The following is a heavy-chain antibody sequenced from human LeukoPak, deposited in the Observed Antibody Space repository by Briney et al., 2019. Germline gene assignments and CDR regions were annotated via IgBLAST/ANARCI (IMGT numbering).Heavy chain of an antibody. CDR1: GFTFSSYW. Sequence: GGSLRLSCAASGFTFSSYWMSWVRQAPGKGLEWVANIKQDGSEKYYVDSVKGRFTISRDNAKNTLYLQMNSLRAEDTAVYYCARESDSSSWYFDLWGRGTLVTVSS. V-gene: IGHV3-7*01. CDR2: IKQDGSEK. D-gene: IGHD6-13*01. CDR3: ARESDSSSWYFDL. J-gene: IGHJ2*01.